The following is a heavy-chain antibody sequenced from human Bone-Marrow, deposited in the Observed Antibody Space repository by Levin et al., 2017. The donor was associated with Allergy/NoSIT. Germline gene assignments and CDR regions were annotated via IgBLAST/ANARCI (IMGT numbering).Heavy chain of an antibody. D-gene: IGHD2-21*01. Sequence: PSETLSLTCSVSGASLSSYYWSWIRQPPGKGLEWIGYIYYSGATSDNPSLKSRVTMSRDTSKNQLSLKLSSVTAADTAVSYCARVGGDWVVISAAPNWYFDVWGRGTLVTVSS. CDR1: GASLSSYY. CDR3: ARVGGDWVVISAAPNWYFDV. J-gene: IGHJ2*01. V-gene: IGHV4-59*01. CDR2: IYYSGAT.